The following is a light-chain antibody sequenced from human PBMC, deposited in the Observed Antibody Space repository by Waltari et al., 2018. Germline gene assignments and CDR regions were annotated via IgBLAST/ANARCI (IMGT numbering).Light chain of an antibody. J-gene: IGKJ2*01. CDR3: QQYNSYLMYT. CDR2: KAS. V-gene: IGKV1-5*03. Sequence: IHMTQSPSTLSASVGDRVTITCRASQSISSWLAWYQQKPGKAPKLLIYKASSLESGVPSRFSGSGSGTEFTLTISSLQPDDFATYYCQQYNSYLMYTFGQGTKLEIK. CDR1: QSISSW.